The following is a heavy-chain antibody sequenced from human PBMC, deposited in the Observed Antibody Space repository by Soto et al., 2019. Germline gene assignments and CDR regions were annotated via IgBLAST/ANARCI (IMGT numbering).Heavy chain of an antibody. J-gene: IGHJ4*02. CDR3: AIGERDGDYEY. Sequence: QVQLQQWGAGLLKPSETLSLTCAVYGGSFRAYYWSWIRRPPGKGLEWIGEINQSGSINYNPSLESRVTIPVDTSKKQISLKLSSVTAADTALYYCAIGERDGDYEYWGQGTLVTVSS. D-gene: IGHD4-17*01. CDR2: INQSGSI. V-gene: IGHV4-34*01. CDR1: GGSFRAYY.